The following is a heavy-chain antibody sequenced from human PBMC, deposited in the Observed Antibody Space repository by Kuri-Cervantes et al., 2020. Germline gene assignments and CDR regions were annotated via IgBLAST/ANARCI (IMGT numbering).Heavy chain of an antibody. D-gene: IGHD6-19*01. Sequence: ETLSLTCAASGFTFSSYWMSWVRQAPGKGLEWVANIKQDGSEKYYVDSVKGRFTISRDNAKNSLYLQMNSLRAEDTAVYYCARVIAVAGPHLDYWGQGTLVTVSS. V-gene: IGHV3-7*03. CDR3: ARVIAVAGPHLDY. J-gene: IGHJ4*02. CDR1: GFTFSSYW. CDR2: IKQDGSEK.